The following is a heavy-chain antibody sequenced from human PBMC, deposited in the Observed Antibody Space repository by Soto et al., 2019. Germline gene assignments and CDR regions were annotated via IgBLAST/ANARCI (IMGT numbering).Heavy chain of an antibody. Sequence: GGSLSLSCAASGFTFSSYSMNWVRQAPGKGLEWVSYISSSSSTIYYADSVKGRFTIPRDNAKNSLYLQMNSLRDEDTAVYYCARFLRYYDSSGYYQTHYFDYWGQGTLVTVSS. J-gene: IGHJ4*02. CDR2: ISSSSSTI. CDR3: ARFLRYYDSSGYYQTHYFDY. D-gene: IGHD3-22*01. CDR1: GFTFSSYS. V-gene: IGHV3-48*02.